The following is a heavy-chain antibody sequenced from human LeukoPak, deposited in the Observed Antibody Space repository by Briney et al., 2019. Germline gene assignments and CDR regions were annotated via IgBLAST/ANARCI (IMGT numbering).Heavy chain of an antibody. D-gene: IGHD3-22*01. CDR2: VDPEDGET. CDR1: GYTFTDYY. Sequence: ASVKISCKVSGYTFTDYYVHWVQQAPGKGLEWMGLVDPEDGETIYAEKFQGRVTITADTSTDTAYMELSSLRSEDTAVYYCATPGAHYDSSGYYDYWGQGTLVTVSS. V-gene: IGHV1-69-2*01. CDR3: ATPGAHYDSSGYYDY. J-gene: IGHJ4*02.